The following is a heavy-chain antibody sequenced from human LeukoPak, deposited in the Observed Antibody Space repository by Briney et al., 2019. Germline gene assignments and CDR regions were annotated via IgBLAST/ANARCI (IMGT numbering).Heavy chain of an antibody. J-gene: IGHJ4*02. Sequence: PSETLSLTCAVYGGSFSGYYWSWIRQPPGKGLEWIGEINHSGSTNYNPSLKSRVTISVDTSKNRFSLKLSSVTAADTAVYYCARGPLHGGYYFDYWGQGTLVTVSS. CDR3: ARGPLHGGYYFDY. CDR1: GGSFSGYY. V-gene: IGHV4-34*01. D-gene: IGHD2-15*01. CDR2: INHSGST.